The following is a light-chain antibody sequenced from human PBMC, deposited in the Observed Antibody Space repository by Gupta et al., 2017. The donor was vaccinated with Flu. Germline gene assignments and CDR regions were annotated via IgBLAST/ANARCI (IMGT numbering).Light chain of an antibody. Sequence: EIVLPHSHSTLFWSPGERATLSCSASQSVSSYLAWYQQKPGQAPRLLIYDASNRATGIPARFSGSGSGTDFTLTISILEPEDFAVYYCQQRSNWPPLTFGGWIKVEIK. V-gene: IGKV3-11*01. CDR3: QQRSNWPPLT. J-gene: IGKJ4*01. CDR2: DAS. CDR1: QSVSSY.